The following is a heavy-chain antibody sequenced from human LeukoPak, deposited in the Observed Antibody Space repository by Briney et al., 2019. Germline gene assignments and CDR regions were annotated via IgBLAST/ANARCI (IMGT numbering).Heavy chain of an antibody. CDR1: GFTFSDYY. V-gene: IGHV3-11*06. D-gene: IGHD2-2*01. J-gene: IGHJ4*02. CDR3: ARDEGTYCSSTSCPYFDY. Sequence: GGSLRLSCAASGFTFSDYYMSWIRQAPGKGLEWVSYISSSSSYTNYADSVKGRFTISRDNAKNSLYLQMNSLRAEDTAVYYCARDEGTYCSSTSCPYFDYWGQGTPVTVSS. CDR2: ISSSSSYT.